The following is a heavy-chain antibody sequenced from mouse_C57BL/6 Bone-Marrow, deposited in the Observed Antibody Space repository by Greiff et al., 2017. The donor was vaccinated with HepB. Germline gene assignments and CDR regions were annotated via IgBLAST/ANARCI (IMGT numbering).Heavy chain of an antibody. Sequence: VQLQQSGAELVRPGASVTLSCKASGYTFTDYEMHWVKQTPVHGLEWIGAIDPETGGTAYNQKFKGKAILTADKSSSTAYMELRSLTSEDSAVYYCTRSGANWVSFDYWGQGTTLTVSS. CDR1: GYTFTDYE. CDR3: TRSGANWVSFDY. D-gene: IGHD4-1*01. CDR2: IDPETGGT. V-gene: IGHV1-15*01. J-gene: IGHJ2*01.